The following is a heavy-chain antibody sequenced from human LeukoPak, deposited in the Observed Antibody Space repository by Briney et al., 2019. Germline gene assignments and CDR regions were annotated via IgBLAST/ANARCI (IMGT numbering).Heavy chain of an antibody. CDR2: VSGSGGST. D-gene: IGHD1-26*01. V-gene: IGHV3-23*01. Sequence: GGSLRLSCAASGFTFSNYAMTWVRQAPGKGLEWVSGVSGSGGSTYYADSVKGRFTISRDNSKNTLYLQMNSLRAEDTAVYYCAKDRGGNYLFYLDYWGQGTLVTVSS. CDR3: AKDRGGNYLFYLDY. J-gene: IGHJ4*02. CDR1: GFTFSNYA.